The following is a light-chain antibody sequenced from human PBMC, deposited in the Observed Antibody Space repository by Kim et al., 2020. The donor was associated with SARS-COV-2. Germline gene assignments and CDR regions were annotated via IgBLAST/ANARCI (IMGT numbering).Light chain of an antibody. J-gene: IGKJ5*01. CDR1: QDINNY. Sequence: IHMTQSPSSVSASVGDRVTITCQASQDINNYLKWFQQKPGKVPKLLIYDASILKTGVPSRFRGSGSGTQFTFTITSLQPDDFAAYYCQQYDNFPRTFGQGTRLEIK. CDR2: DAS. CDR3: QQYDNFPRT. V-gene: IGKV1-33*01.